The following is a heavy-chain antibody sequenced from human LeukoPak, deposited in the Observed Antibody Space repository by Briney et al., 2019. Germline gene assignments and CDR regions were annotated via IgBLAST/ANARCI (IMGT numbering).Heavy chain of an antibody. Sequence: GGSLRLSCGASGFMFTNYWMSWVRQAPGKGLEWVANIKHDGSDKYYVDSVKGRFTISRDNAKNSLFLQMNSLRAEDTAVYSCASGGDFFVYWGQGTLVTVSS. D-gene: IGHD4-23*01. J-gene: IGHJ4*02. CDR1: GFMFTNYW. CDR2: IKHDGSDK. V-gene: IGHV3-7*01. CDR3: ASGGDFFVY.